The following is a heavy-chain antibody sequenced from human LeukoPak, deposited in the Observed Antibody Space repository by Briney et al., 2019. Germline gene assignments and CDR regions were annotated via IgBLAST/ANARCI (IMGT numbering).Heavy chain of an antibody. V-gene: IGHV3-15*01. CDR2: IKRKDDGGTA. D-gene: IGHD4-17*01. J-gene: IGHJ4*02. CDR1: GFTFGDYA. Sequence: PGRSLRLSCTASGFTFGDYALSWLRQAPGKGLEWVGRIKRKDDGGTADYTAPVKGRFTISRDDSKNTLYLQMNSLKTEDTAIYYCGHNDYGSTWGQGTLVTVSS. CDR3: GHNDYGST.